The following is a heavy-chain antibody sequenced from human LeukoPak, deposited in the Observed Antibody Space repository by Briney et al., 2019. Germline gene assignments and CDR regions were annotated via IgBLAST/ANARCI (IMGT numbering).Heavy chain of an antibody. CDR3: AKDAGDYDYFDY. J-gene: IGHJ4*02. Sequence: GRSLRLSCAASGFTFDDYAMHWVRQAPGKGLEWVSGISWNSGSIGYADSVKGRFTISRDNAKNSLYLQMNSVRAEDMALYYCAKDAGDYDYFDYWGQGTLVTVSS. D-gene: IGHD4-17*01. CDR1: GFTFDDYA. V-gene: IGHV3-9*03. CDR2: ISWNSGSI.